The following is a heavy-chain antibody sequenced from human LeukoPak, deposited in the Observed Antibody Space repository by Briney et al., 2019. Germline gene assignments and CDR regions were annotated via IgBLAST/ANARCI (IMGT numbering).Heavy chain of an antibody. CDR1: GFTFGKYW. D-gene: IGHD3-3*01. CDR2: ISSAGSTI. CDR3: ARDDVGVGTYDYYGMDV. Sequence: GGSLRLSCVASGFTFGKYWMSWVRQAPGKGLEWVSYISSAGSTIYYADSVRGRFTISRDNAKNSLYLEMNGLRAEDTAVYYCARDDVGVGTYDYYGMDVWGQGTTVIVSS. V-gene: IGHV3-48*01. J-gene: IGHJ6*02.